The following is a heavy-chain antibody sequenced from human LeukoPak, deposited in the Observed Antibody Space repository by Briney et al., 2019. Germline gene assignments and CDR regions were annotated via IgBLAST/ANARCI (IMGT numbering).Heavy chain of an antibody. Sequence: SETLSLTCTVSGGSISSYYWSWIRQPAGKGLEWIGRIYTSGSTNYKPSLKSRVTMSVDTSKNQFSLKLSSVTAADTAVYYYARVKSSGSWLDAFDIWGQGTMVTVSS. D-gene: IGHD1-26*01. V-gene: IGHV4-4*07. J-gene: IGHJ3*02. CDR2: IYTSGST. CDR3: ARVKSSGSWLDAFDI. CDR1: GGSISSYY.